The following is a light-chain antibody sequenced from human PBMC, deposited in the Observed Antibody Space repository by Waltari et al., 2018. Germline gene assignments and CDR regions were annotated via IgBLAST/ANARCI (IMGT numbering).Light chain of an antibody. Sequence: QLVLTQSPSVSASLGASVKLTCTLSSGHSSNVIAWHQQQPGKGPRYLMKVNSDGSHSKGDEIPDRFSCSSSGPERYLTISSLQSDDEADYYCQTGGHGTWVFGGGTQLTVL. CDR2: VNSDGSH. CDR1: SGHSSNV. CDR3: QTGGHGTWV. J-gene: IGLJ3*02. V-gene: IGLV4-69*01.